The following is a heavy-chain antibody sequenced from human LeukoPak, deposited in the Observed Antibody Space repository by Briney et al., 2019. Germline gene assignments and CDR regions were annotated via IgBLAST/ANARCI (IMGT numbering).Heavy chain of an antibody. CDR3: ASRGLDYYDSSGYYYPY. CDR1: GFTFSSYW. Sequence: GGSLRLSCAASGFTFSSYWMHWVRQAPGKGLVWVSRINTDGSSTSYADSVKGRFTISRDNAKNTLYLQMNSLRAEDTAVYYCASRGLDYYDSSGYYYPYWGQGTLVTVSS. V-gene: IGHV3-74*01. D-gene: IGHD3-22*01. J-gene: IGHJ4*02. CDR2: INTDGSST.